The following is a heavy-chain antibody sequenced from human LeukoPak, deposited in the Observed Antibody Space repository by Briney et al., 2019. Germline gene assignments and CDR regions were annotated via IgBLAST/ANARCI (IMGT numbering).Heavy chain of an antibody. D-gene: IGHD2-2*01. CDR1: GGTFSSYA. CDR3: ARGPDIVVVPAAESFDY. Sequence: VASVKVSCKASGGTFSSYAISWVRPAPGQGLEWMGRIIPILGIANYAQKFQGRVTITADKSTSTAYMELSSLRSEDTAVYYCARGPDIVVVPAAESFDYWGQGTLVTVSS. CDR2: IIPILGIA. J-gene: IGHJ4*02. V-gene: IGHV1-69*04.